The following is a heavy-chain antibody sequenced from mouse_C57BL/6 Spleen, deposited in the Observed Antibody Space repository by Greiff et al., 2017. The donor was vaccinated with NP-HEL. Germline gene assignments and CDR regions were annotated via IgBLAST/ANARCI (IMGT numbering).Heavy chain of an antibody. V-gene: IGHV1-15*01. CDR2: IDPETGGT. Sequence: QVQLQQSGAELVRPGASVTLSCKASGYTFTDYEMHWVKQTPVHGLEWIGAIDPETGGTASNQKFKGKAILTADKSSSTAYMELRSLTSEDSAFYYCTRRGSSGSSSSFYAMDYWGQGTSVTVSS. J-gene: IGHJ4*01. D-gene: IGHD1-1*01. CDR3: TRRGSSGSSSSFYAMDY. CDR1: GYTFTDYE.